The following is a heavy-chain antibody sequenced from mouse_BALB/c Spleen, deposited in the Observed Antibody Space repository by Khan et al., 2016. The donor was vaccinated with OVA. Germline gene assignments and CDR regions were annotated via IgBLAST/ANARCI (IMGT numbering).Heavy chain of an antibody. CDR1: GYSITSDYA. V-gene: IGHV3-2*02. J-gene: IGHJ4*01. CDR3: AREGYDYDYAVDY. Sequence: EVELVESGPGLVKPSQSLSLTCTVTGYSITSDYAWNWIRQFPGNKLEWMGYISYSGSTSYNPSLKSRISITRDTSKNQFFLQLNSVTTEDTATYDCAREGYDYDYAVDYWGQGTSVTVSS. CDR2: ISYSGST. D-gene: IGHD2-4*01.